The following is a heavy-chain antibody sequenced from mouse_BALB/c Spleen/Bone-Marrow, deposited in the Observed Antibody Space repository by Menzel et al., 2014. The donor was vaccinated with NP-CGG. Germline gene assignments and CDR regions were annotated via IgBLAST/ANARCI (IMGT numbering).Heavy chain of an antibody. CDR2: ISDDGGNT. CDR3: ARETGPRAMDY. D-gene: IGHD4-1*01. Sequence: DVMLVESGGGLVKPGGSLKLSCAASGFTFSDYYMFWVRQTPEKRLEWVATISDDGGNTHYRESVQGRFTISRDNAKNKLNLQMSSLKSEDAATYRCARETGPRAMDYWGQGTSVTVSS. CDR1: GFTFSDYY. V-gene: IGHV5-4*02. J-gene: IGHJ4*01.